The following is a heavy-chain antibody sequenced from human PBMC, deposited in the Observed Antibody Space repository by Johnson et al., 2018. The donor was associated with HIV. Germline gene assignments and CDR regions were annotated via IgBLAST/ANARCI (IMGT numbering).Heavy chain of an antibody. V-gene: IGHV3-33*06. J-gene: IGHJ3*02. CDR1: GFTFSSYG. CDR3: AKQGGFGAFDI. CDR2: IWYDGSNK. Sequence: QEQLVESGGGVVQPGRSLRLSCAASGFTFSSYGMHWVRQAPGKGLEWVAVIWYDGSNKYYADSVKGRFTISRDNSKNTLDLQMNSLRAEDTAVYYCAKQGGFGAFDIWAKGQWSPSLQ. D-gene: IGHD3-16*01.